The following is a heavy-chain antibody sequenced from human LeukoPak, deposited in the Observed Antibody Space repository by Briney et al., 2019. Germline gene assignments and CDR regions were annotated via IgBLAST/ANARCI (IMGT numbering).Heavy chain of an antibody. CDR1: GYTFTNYY. CDR2: ISPNGAST. D-gene: IGHD1-1*01. Sequence: GASVKVSCKASGYTFTNYYIHWVRQAPGQGLEWMGVISPNGASTTYAQKLQGRVTVTRDTSTSTVYMELSSLRSEDTAMYYCDRDPRNRNDGFYYYMDVWGQGTTVTVSS. J-gene: IGHJ6*03. V-gene: IGHV1-46*03. CDR3: DRDPRNRNDGFYYYMDV.